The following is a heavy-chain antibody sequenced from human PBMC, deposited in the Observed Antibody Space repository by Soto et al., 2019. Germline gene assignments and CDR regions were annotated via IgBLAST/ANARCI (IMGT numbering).Heavy chain of an antibody. J-gene: IGHJ4*02. CDR2: ISGSGGST. V-gene: IGHV3-23*01. CDR3: ARRGSGSYYDY. D-gene: IGHD1-26*01. Sequence: EVQLLESGGGLVQPGGSLRLSCAASGFTFSSYAMWWVRQAPVKGLEWVSAISGSGGSTYYADSVKGRFTISRDNSKNTLYLQMNSLRAEDTAVYYCARRGSGSYYDYWGQGTLLTVSS. CDR1: GFTFSSYA.